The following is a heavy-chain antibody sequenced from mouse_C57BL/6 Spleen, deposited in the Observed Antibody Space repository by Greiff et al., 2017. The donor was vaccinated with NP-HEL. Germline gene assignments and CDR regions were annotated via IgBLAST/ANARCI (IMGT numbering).Heavy chain of an antibody. D-gene: IGHD1-1*01. V-gene: IGHV1-26*01. CDR3: AREEITTVVDYFDY. CDR2: INPNNGGT. J-gene: IGHJ2*01. Sequence: EVQLQQSGPELVKPGASVKISCKASGYTFTDYYMNWVKQSHGKSLEWIGDINPNNGGTSYNQKFKGKATLTVDKSASTAYMELRSLTSEDSAVYYCAREEITTVVDYFDYWGQGTTLTVSS. CDR1: GYTFTDYY.